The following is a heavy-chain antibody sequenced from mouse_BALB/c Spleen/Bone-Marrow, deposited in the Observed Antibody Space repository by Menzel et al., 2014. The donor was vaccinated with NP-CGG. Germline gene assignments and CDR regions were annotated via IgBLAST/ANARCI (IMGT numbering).Heavy chain of an antibody. V-gene: IGHV1S81*02. J-gene: IGHJ4*01. CDR1: GFTFTSYW. CDR2: INPSNGRT. CDR3: ARDGNYRYAMDY. Sequence: VKLMESGAELVKPGASVKLSCMASGFTFTSYWIHWVKQRPGQGPEWIGEINPSNGRTNYNEKFKSKATLTDDKSSSTAYMQLSSLTSEDSAVHYCARDGNYRYAMDYWGQGTSLTVSS. D-gene: IGHD2-1*01.